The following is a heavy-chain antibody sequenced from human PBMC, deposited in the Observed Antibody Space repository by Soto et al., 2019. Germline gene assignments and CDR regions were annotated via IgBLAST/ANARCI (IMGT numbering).Heavy chain of an antibody. CDR1: GYTFTNFG. V-gene: IGHV1-18*01. CDR3: ARAGTPIDY. J-gene: IGHJ4*02. Sequence: QVQLVQSGAEVKKPGASVKVSCKASGYTFTNFGISWVRQAPGQGLEWMGWISAYHGNTTYAQNSQGRVTMTTATSTSTAYMELRSLRSADTAVYYCARAGTPIDYWGQGTLVTVSS. CDR2: ISAYHGNT. D-gene: IGHD3-10*01.